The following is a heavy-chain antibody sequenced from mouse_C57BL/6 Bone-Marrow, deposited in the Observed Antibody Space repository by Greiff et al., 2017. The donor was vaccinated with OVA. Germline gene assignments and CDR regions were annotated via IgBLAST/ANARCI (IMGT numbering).Heavy chain of an antibody. D-gene: IGHD2-13*01. Sequence: EVKLVESGGGLVKPGGSLKLSCAASGFTFSDYGMHWVRQAPEKGLEWVAYISSGSCTISYADTVKGRFTISRDNAKNTLFLQMTSLGSEDTAMYYCADYEGFAYWGQGTLVTVSA. CDR2: ISSGSCTI. CDR3: ADYEGFAY. V-gene: IGHV5-17*01. CDR1: GFTFSDYG. J-gene: IGHJ3*01.